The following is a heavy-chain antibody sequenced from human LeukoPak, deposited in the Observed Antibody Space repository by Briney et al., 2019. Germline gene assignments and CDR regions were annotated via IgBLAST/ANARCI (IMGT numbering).Heavy chain of an antibody. J-gene: IGHJ4*02. CDR3: ARESYSSRFDY. V-gene: IGHV3-30*04. CDR2: ISYDGSNK. CDR1: GFTFSSYA. Sequence: GGSLRLSCAASGFTFSSYAMHWVRQAPGKGLEWVAVISYDGSNKYYADSVKGRFTISRDNSKNTLYLQMNSLRAEDTAVYYCARESYSSRFDYWGQGTLVTVSS. D-gene: IGHD6-13*01.